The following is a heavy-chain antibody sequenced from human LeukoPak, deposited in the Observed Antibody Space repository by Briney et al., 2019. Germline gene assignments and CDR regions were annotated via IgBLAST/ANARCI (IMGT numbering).Heavy chain of an antibody. V-gene: IGHV3-15*07. CDR2: IKSETNGGTA. Sequence: PGGSLRLSCAASGFSFSTQRMHWVRQAPGKGLEWVAHIKSETNGGTADYAAAVEGRFTISRDDSKNTLYLQMNSLKIEDTAVYFCTTNPGTWGDFWGQGSLVTVSS. D-gene: IGHD7-27*01. CDR3: TTNPGTWGDF. CDR1: GFSFSTQR. J-gene: IGHJ4*02.